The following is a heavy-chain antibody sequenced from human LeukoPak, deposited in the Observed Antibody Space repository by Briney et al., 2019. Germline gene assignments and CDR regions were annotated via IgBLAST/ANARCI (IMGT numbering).Heavy chain of an antibody. CDR2: IYYTGTT. CDR3: ARYHQPSGPNWLDR. CDR1: GGSISTYF. Sequence: SETLSLTCTVSGGSISTYFWTWIRQFPGKGLEWIGYIYYTGTTSYNPSLKSRVTISVDTSKNQFTLSLSSVTAADTAVYYCARYHQPSGPNWLDRWGQGTLVTVSS. J-gene: IGHJ5*02. D-gene: IGHD2-15*01. V-gene: IGHV4-59*01.